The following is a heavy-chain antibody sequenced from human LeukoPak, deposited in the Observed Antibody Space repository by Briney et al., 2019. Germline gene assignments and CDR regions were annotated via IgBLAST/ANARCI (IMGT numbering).Heavy chain of an antibody. CDR3: AKDRHAPGRYCSSTSCFPFDS. J-gene: IGHJ5*01. CDR2: ISDDGKKK. CDR1: GFTFSRYD. D-gene: IGHD2-2*01. V-gene: IGHV3-30*04. Sequence: GGSLRLSCVGSGFTFSRYDVHWVRQAPGKGLEWVAVISDDGKKKIYADSVKGRFTISRDNSKNTLYLQMNSLRAEDTAVYYCAKDRHAPGRYCSSTSCFPFDSWGQGTLVTVSS.